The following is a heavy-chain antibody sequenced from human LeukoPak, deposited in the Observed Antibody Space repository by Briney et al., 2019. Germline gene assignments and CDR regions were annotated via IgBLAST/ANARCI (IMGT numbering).Heavy chain of an antibody. CDR3: AKDLSYYDSSGPFDY. D-gene: IGHD3-22*01. J-gene: IGHJ4*02. Sequence: GRSLRLSCAASGFTFSSYGTHWVRQAPGKGLEWVAVISYDGSNKYYADSVKGRFTISRDNSKNTLYLQMNSLRAEDTAVYYCAKDLSYYDSSGPFDYWGQGTLITVSS. CDR2: ISYDGSNK. CDR1: GFTFSSYG. V-gene: IGHV3-30*18.